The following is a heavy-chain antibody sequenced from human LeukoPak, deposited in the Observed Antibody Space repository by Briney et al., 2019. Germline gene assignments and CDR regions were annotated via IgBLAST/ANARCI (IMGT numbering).Heavy chain of an antibody. V-gene: IGHV3-49*04. CDR3: ARGPILLWLHNGMDV. J-gene: IGHJ6*02. CDR1: GFTFGDHA. D-gene: IGHD3-10*01. Sequence: PGGSLRLSCTGSGFTFGDHAMGWVRQAPGKGLEWVGFIRSEAYGETTEYAASVRDRFTISRDNSRSVAYLQMNSLKTEDTAMYYCARGPILLWLHNGMDVWGQGTTVTVSS. CDR2: IRSEAYGETT.